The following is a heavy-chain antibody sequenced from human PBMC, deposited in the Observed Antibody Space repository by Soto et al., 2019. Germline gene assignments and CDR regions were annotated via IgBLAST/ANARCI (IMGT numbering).Heavy chain of an antibody. D-gene: IGHD1-26*01. CDR1: GDTFNDYY. CDR2: INPNGGVT. Sequence: QVQLVQSGAEVKRPGASVTVSCRSSGDTFNDYYIHWVRQAPGQGLEWMGWINPNGGVTKYAQKFQGWDSMTRDTSIRTVYMQLSRLRSDDTAVYYWARESGGATATLDYYYFYMVVWGTGTTVTVSS. CDR3: ARESGGATATLDYYYFYMVV. J-gene: IGHJ6*03. V-gene: IGHV1-2*04.